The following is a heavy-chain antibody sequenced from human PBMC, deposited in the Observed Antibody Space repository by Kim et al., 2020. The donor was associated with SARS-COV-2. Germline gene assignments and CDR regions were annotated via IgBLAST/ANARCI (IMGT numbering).Heavy chain of an antibody. CDR2: ISAYNGNT. CDR3: ARVLYYGSGSYYNARGWFDP. CDR1: GYTFTSYG. V-gene: IGHV1-18*01. J-gene: IGHJ5*02. D-gene: IGHD3-10*01. Sequence: ASVKVSCKASGYTFTSYGISWVRQAPGQGLEWMGWISAYNGNTNSAQKLQGRVTMTTDTSTSTAYMELRSLRSDDTAVYYCARVLYYGSGSYYNARGWFDPWGQGTLVTVSS.